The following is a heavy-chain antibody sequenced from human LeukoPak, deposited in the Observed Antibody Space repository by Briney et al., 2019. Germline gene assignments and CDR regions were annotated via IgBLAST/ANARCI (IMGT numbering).Heavy chain of an antibody. CDR2: IGRSGSTI. CDR3: ARPEGLQLSLEPFDI. J-gene: IGHJ3*02. Sequence: PGGSLRLSCAASGFSFSSYEMNWVRQAPGKGLEWVSYIGRSGSTIYYADSVKGRFTISRDSAKNSLHLQMNSLRVEDTAVYYCARPEGLQLSLEPFDIWGQGTMVTVSS. D-gene: IGHD2-2*01. V-gene: IGHV3-48*03. CDR1: GFSFSSYE.